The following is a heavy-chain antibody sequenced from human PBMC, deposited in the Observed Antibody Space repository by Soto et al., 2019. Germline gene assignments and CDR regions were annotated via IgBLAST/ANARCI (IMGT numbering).Heavy chain of an antibody. CDR2: ISSSGSTI. CDR1: GFTFSDYY. Sequence: QVQLVESGGGLVKPGGSLRLSCAASGFTFSDYYMSWIRQAPGKGLEWVSYISSSGSTIYYADSVKGRFTISRDNAKNSLYLQMNSLRAEDTDVYYCARDYCSGGSCSWNYYYGMDVWGQGTTVTVSS. J-gene: IGHJ6*02. V-gene: IGHV3-11*01. CDR3: ARDYCSGGSCSWNYYYGMDV. D-gene: IGHD2-15*01.